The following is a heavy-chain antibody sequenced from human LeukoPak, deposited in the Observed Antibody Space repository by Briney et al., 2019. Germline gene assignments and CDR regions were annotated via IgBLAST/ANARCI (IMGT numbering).Heavy chain of an antibody. CDR3: ARDIGYSYGFLYYYGMDV. CDR1: GFTFSSYA. J-gene: IGHJ6*02. V-gene: IGHV3-30-3*01. Sequence: GRSLRLSCAASGFTFSSYAMHWVRQAPGKGLEWVAVISYDGSNKYYADSVKGRFTISRDNSKNTLYLQMNSLRAEDTAVYYCARDIGYSYGFLYYYGMDVWGQGTTVTVSS. D-gene: IGHD5-18*01. CDR2: ISYDGSNK.